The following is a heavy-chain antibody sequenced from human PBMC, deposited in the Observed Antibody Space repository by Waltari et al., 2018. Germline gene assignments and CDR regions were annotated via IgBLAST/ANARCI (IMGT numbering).Heavy chain of an antibody. Sequence: VNLVESGGGVVQTGGSLRHSCAPSGSTCGTFGMHWFRQAPGKGLEWVALIWFDGSDKFYADSVRGRFTISRDNSARTLYLDMDSLRLDDTAMYYCAKDAFGNTYLDFWGQGTLVTVSS. D-gene: IGHD2-2*02. CDR3: AKDAFGNTYLDF. V-gene: IGHV3-30*02. J-gene: IGHJ4*02. CDR1: GSTCGTFG. CDR2: IWFDGSDK.